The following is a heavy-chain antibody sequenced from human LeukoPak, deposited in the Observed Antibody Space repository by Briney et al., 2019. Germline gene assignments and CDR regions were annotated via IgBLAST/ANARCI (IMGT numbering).Heavy chain of an antibody. J-gene: IGHJ4*02. V-gene: IGHV3-48*01. CDR3: ARALVAAARNFDY. CDR1: GFSFSTSN. Sequence: GGSLRLSCAASGFSFSTSNMNWVRQAPGKGLEWISYISGSSSTIYYADSVKGRFTISRDNAKNSLYLQMNSLRAEDTAVYYCARALVAAARNFDYWGQGTLVTVSS. D-gene: IGHD6-13*01. CDR2: ISGSSSTI.